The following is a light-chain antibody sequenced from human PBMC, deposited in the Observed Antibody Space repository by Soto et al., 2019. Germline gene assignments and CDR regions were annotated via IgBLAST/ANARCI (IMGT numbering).Light chain of an antibody. CDR1: QSVDSST. J-gene: IGKJ4*01. CDR3: QHFDDSLT. Sequence: EVVLTQSLGTLSLSPGERATLSCRASQSVDSSTLAWYQQKPGQAPRLLISGASKRATGTPDRFSGRGSGTDFTLTISRLEPEDFAVYYCQHFDDSLTFGGGTKVEIK. CDR2: GAS. V-gene: IGKV3-20*01.